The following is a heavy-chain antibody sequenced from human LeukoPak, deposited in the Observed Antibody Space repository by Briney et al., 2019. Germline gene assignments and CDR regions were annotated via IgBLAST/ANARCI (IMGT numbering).Heavy chain of an antibody. CDR3: ARGSRYAPIDY. CDR1: GGSFSGYY. V-gene: IGHV4-34*01. D-gene: IGHD2-8*01. Sequence: PSETLSLTCAVYGGSFSGYYWSWIRQPPGKGLEWIGEINHSGSTNYNPSLKSRVTISVDTSKNQFSLKLSFVTAADTAVYYCARGSRYAPIDYWGQGTLVTVSS. CDR2: INHSGST. J-gene: IGHJ4*02.